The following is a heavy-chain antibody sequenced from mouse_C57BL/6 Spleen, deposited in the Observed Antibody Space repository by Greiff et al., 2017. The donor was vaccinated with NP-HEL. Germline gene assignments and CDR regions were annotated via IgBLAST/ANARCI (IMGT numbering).Heavy chain of an antibody. V-gene: IGHV1-82*01. CDR2: IYPGDGDT. CDR3: AREGGYSPFAY. D-gene: IGHD3-1*01. CDR1: GYAFSSSW. Sequence: QVQLQQSGPELVKPGASVKISCKASGYAFSSSWMNWVKQRPGKGLEWIGRIYPGDGDTNYNGKFKGKATLTADKSSSTAYMQLSSLTSEDSAVYFCAREGGYSPFAYWGQGTLVTVSA. J-gene: IGHJ3*01.